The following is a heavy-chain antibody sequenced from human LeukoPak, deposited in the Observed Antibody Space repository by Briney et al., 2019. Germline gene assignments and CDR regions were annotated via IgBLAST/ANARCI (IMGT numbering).Heavy chain of an antibody. D-gene: IGHD3-22*01. J-gene: IGHJ4*02. Sequence: GASVKVSCKASGYTFTAYYIHWVRQAPGQGLEWMGWINPNSGGTNYAQKFQGRVNMTRDTSISTAYMELSRLRSDDTAVYFCARRCDTSSYYTYYFDYWGQGTLVAVSS. V-gene: IGHV1-2*02. CDR2: INPNSGGT. CDR3: ARRCDTSSYYTYYFDY. CDR1: GYTFTAYY.